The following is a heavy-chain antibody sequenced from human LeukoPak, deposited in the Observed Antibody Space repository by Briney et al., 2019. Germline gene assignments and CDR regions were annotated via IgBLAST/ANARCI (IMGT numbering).Heavy chain of an antibody. CDR3: AKDISSGNVPYYYYGMDV. V-gene: IGHV3-9*01. Sequence: GRSLRLSCAASGFIFDDYAMHWVRHAPGKGLEWVSGISWNSGSIGYADSVKGRFTISRDNAKNSLYLQMNSLRAEDTALYYCAKDISSGNVPYYYYGMDVWGQGTTVTVSS. CDR1: GFIFDDYA. D-gene: IGHD3-10*01. CDR2: ISWNSGSI. J-gene: IGHJ6*02.